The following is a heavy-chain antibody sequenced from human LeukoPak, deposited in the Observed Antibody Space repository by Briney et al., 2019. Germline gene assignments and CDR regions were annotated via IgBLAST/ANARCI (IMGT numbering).Heavy chain of an antibody. CDR1: GGSISSSSYY. CDR2: IYYSGST. Sequence: SETLSLTCTVSGGSISSSSYYWGWIRQPPGKGLEWIGSIYYSGSTYYSPSLKSRVTISVDTSKNQFSLKLSSVTAADTAVYYCATENVLLWFGESHYFDYWGQGTLVTVSS. V-gene: IGHV4-39*02. D-gene: IGHD3-10*01. CDR3: ATENVLLWFGESHYFDY. J-gene: IGHJ4*02.